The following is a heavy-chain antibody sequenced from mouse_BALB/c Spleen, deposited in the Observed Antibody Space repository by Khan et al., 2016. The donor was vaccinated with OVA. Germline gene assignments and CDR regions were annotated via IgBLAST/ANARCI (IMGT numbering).Heavy chain of an antibody. CDR2: IYPGSSNI. Sequence: QVQLKQSGAELARPGASVKLSCKASGYTFTDFNIHWVKQRTGQGLEWIAEIYPGSSNIYYNEKFKGKATLTADKSSSTAYMQLTSLTSEDSAVDLCAREWGGWFPYWGQGTLVTVSA. CDR1: GYTFTDFN. J-gene: IGHJ3*01. V-gene: IGHV1-76*01. CDR3: AREWGGWFPY.